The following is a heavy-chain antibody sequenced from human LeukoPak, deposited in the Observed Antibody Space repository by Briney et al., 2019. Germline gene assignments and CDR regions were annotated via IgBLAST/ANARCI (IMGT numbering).Heavy chain of an antibody. V-gene: IGHV3-23*01. CDR2: ISTTGGST. CDR1: GFTFSSYG. Sequence: GGTLRLSCAASGFTFSSYGMSWVRQAPGKGLEWVSAISTTGGSTYYADSVKGRFTISRDNSKNTLYLQMNSLRAEDTAVYYCAKVHYYYDSSGYYWSYFDYWGQGTLVTVSS. CDR3: AKVHYYYDSSGYYWSYFDY. D-gene: IGHD3-22*01. J-gene: IGHJ4*02.